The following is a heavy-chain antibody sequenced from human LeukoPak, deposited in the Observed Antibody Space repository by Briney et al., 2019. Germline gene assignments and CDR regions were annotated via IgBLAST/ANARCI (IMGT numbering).Heavy chain of an antibody. J-gene: IGHJ4*02. D-gene: IGHD2-2*01. CDR1: GFTFSSYW. Sequence: GGSLRLSCAASGFTFSSYWMHWVRQAPGKGLVWVSRINSDGSSTSYADSVKGRFTISRDNAKNTLYLQMNSLRAEDTAVYYCAREGGVVDFGYWGQGTLVTVSS. V-gene: IGHV3-74*01. CDR3: AREGGVVDFGY. CDR2: INSDGSST.